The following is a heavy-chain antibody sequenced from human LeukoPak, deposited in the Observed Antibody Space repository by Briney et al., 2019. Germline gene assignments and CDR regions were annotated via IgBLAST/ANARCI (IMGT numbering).Heavy chain of an antibody. CDR2: ISGSGGST. J-gene: IGHJ3*02. V-gene: IGHV3-23*01. Sequence: GGSLRLSCEVSGLTSSSYAMSWVRQAPGKVLEWVSGISGSGGSTYCADSVKGRFTISRDNSRNTLYLQVNCLRAEDTAVYYCAKNVGRAVAGTSAFDIWGQGTMVIVSS. CDR3: AKNVGRAVAGTSAFDI. D-gene: IGHD6-19*01. CDR1: GLTSSSYA.